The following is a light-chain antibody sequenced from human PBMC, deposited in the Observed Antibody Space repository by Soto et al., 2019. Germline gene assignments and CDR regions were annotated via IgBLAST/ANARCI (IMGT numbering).Light chain of an antibody. Sequence: DIQMTQSPSTLSGSVGDRVTITCRASQTISSWLAWYQQKPGKAPKLLIYKASTLKSGVLSRFSGSGSGTEFTLTISSLQPGDFATYYCQHYNSYSEAFGQGTKV. CDR1: QTISSW. V-gene: IGKV1-5*03. J-gene: IGKJ1*01. CDR2: KAS. CDR3: QHYNSYSEA.